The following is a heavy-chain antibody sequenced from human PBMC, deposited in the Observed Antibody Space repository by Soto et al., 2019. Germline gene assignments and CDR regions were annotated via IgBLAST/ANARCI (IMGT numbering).Heavy chain of an antibody. CDR2: IFYNGTA. Sequence: ESLSPAGRVSGGSVSSGSFHWSWIRQPPGKGPQFIGSIFYNGTANYSPSLKNRVSISIDTSQSQFFLQLISVAAEDTAVYYRARIGGWYDIDFWGQGSLVTVSS. CDR3: ARIGGWYDIDF. CDR1: GGSVSSGSFH. D-gene: IGHD6-19*01. V-gene: IGHV4-61*01. J-gene: IGHJ4*02.